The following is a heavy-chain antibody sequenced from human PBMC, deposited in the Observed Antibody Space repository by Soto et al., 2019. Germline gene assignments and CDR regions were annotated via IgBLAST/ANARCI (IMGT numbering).Heavy chain of an antibody. CDR3: VRDSGAKLSSI. D-gene: IGHD6-13*01. J-gene: IGHJ4*02. Sequence: SVKVSRKASGWTFSSYRFNWVRQAAGQGLEWMGGIVPIYRTADYQVDFQDRVPITADDSARPPHLEVRSLKPRGPAGHYRVRDSGAKLSSIWGQGTLVTVSS. V-gene: IGHV1-69*13. CDR2: IVPIYRTA. CDR1: GWTFSSYR.